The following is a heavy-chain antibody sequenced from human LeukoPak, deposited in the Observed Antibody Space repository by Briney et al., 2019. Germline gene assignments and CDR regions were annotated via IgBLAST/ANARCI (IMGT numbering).Heavy chain of an antibody. CDR1: GFTFSDYY. Sequence: SGGSLRLSCAASGFTFSDYYMSWIRQAPGKGLEWVSYISSSGSTIYYADSVKGRFTISRDNAKNSLYLQMNSLRAEDTAVYYCASKGVGYYYDSSGLDYWGQGTLVTVSS. D-gene: IGHD3-22*01. CDR2: ISSSGSTI. V-gene: IGHV3-11*01. J-gene: IGHJ4*02. CDR3: ASKGVGYYYDSSGLDY.